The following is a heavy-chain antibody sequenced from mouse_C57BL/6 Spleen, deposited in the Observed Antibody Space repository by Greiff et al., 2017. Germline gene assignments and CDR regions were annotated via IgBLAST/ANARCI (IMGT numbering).Heavy chain of an antibody. CDR3: ARWVKGYADGAYYAMDY. CDR2: IDPNSGGT. D-gene: IGHD2-2*01. V-gene: IGHV1-72*01. CDR1: GYTFTSYW. J-gene: IGHJ4*01. Sequence: QVQLQQPGAELVKPGASVKLSCKASGYTFTSYWMHWVKQRPGRGLEWIGRIDPNSGGTKYNEKFKSKATLTVDKPSSTAYMQLSSLTSEDSAVYSCARWVKGYADGAYYAMDYWGQGTSVTVSS.